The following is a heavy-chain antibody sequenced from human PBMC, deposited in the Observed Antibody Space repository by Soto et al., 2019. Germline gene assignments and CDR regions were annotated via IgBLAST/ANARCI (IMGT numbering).Heavy chain of an antibody. J-gene: IGHJ4*02. Sequence: LSLTCAVSGDSISSGGYYWSWVRQPPGKGLEWMGYIFDNGATFYNPSLESRVTISVDRSKNHFSLRLTTLTAADTAMYYCARLDAYNSFDSWGQGTLVTVSS. V-gene: IGHV4-30-2*01. CDR3: ARLDAYNSFDS. CDR2: IFDNGAT. CDR1: GDSISSGGYY. D-gene: IGHD2-2*01.